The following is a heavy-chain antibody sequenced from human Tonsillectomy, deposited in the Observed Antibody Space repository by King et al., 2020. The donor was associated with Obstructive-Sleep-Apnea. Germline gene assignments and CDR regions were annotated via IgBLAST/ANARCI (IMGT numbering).Heavy chain of an antibody. CDR2: ISDSAVST. J-gene: IGHJ6*02. CDR3: AKEFSSYYYFYGVDV. Sequence: VQLVESGGGLVQPGGSLRLSCAASGFTFRSYGMSWVRQAPEKGLEWVAGISDSAVSTYYGYSVKGRFTISRDNSKNTLYLQMNSLRAEDTAVYYCAKEFSSYYYFYGVDVWGQGTTVTVSS. CDR1: GFTFRSYG. V-gene: IGHV3-23*04.